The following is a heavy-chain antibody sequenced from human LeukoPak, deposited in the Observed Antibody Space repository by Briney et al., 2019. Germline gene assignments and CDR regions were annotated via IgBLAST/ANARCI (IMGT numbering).Heavy chain of an antibody. CDR3: ARDAGYGYDRFDY. CDR1: GFIFSNYW. V-gene: IGHV3-7*01. CDR2: IKEDGSDK. D-gene: IGHD5-18*01. J-gene: IGHJ4*02. Sequence: PGGYLRLSCEATGFIFSNYWMAWVRQAPGKGLEWVANIKEDGSDKNYVESMKGRFTISRDNAKNSLYLQMNSLRVEDTAVYYCARDAGYGYDRFDYWGQGTQVTVSS.